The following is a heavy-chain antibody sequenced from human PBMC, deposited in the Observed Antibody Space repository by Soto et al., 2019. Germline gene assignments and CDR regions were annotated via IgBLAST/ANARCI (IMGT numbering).Heavy chain of an antibody. CDR1: GGSISSYY. Sequence: SETLSLTCTVSGGSISSYYWSWIRQPPGKGLEWIGYIYYSGSTNYNPSLKSRVTISVDTSKNQFSLKLSSVTAADTAVYYCARTDYDILTGYREYYYYYMDVWGKGTTVTVSS. CDR2: IYYSGST. V-gene: IGHV4-59*01. D-gene: IGHD3-9*01. CDR3: ARTDYDILTGYREYYYYYMDV. J-gene: IGHJ6*03.